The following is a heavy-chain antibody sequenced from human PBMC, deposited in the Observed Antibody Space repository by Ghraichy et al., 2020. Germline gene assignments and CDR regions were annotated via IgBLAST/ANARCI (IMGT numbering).Heavy chain of an antibody. D-gene: IGHD4-17*01. CDR1: GGSVSSGSYY. J-gene: IGHJ4*02. CDR3: ASSMLDYGDYFIFDY. V-gene: IGHV4-61*01. Sequence: SETLSLTCTVSGGSVSSGSYYWSWIRQPPGKGLEWIGYIYYSGSTNYNPSLKSRVTISVDTSKNQFSLKLSSVTAADTAVYYCASSMLDYGDYFIFDYWGQGTLVTVSS. CDR2: IYYSGST.